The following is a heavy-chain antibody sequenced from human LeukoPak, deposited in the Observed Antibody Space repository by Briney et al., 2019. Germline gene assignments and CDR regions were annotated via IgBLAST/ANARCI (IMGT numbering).Heavy chain of an antibody. CDR3: ARATMVRGVIDYFDY. V-gene: IGHV4-4*02. D-gene: IGHD3-10*01. Sequence: SETLSLTCAVSGGSISSSNWWSWVRQPPGKGLEWIGEIYHSGSTNYNPSLKSRVTISVDKSKNQFSLKLSSVTAADTAVYYCARATMVRGVIDYFDYWGQGTLVTVSS. J-gene: IGHJ4*02. CDR1: GGSISSSNW. CDR2: IYHSGST.